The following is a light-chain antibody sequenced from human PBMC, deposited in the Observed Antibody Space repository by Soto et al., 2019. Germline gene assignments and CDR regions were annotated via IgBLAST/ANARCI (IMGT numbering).Light chain of an antibody. CDR3: GPCAGSYPHYV. J-gene: IGLJ1*01. CDR1: SSDVGGYNY. V-gene: IGLV2-11*01. Sequence: QSALTQPRSVSGSPGQSITISCTGTSSDVGGYNYVSWYRQHPGKAPKLMIYDVSKRPSGVPDRFSGSKSGNTASLTISGLQAEDEGNYYGGPCAGSYPHYVFGTGPKVP. CDR2: DVS.